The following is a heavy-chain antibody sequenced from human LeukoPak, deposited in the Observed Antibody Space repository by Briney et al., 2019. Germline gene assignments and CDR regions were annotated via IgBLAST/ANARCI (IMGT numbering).Heavy chain of an antibody. Sequence: SVKISCKASGGTFSSYAISWVRQAPGQGLEWMGGIIPIFGTANYAQKFQGRVTITTDESTSTAYMELSSLRSEDTAVYYCARALSGSYSIFDYWGQGTLVTVSS. V-gene: IGHV1-69*05. CDR1: GGTFSSYA. CDR2: IIPIFGTA. D-gene: IGHD1-26*01. J-gene: IGHJ4*02. CDR3: ARALSGSYSIFDY.